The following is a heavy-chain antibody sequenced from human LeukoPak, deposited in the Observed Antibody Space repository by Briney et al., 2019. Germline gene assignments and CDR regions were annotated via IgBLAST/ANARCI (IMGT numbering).Heavy chain of an antibody. CDR3: AKGHLRISAGCYFDY. CDR1: GFTFSSYT. CDR2: ISGSGGST. Sequence: PGGSLRLSCAASGFTFSSYTMSWVRQAPGKGLEWVSAISGSGGSTYYADSVKGRFTISRDNSKNTLYLQMNSLRAEDTAVYYCAKGHLRISAGCYFDYWGQGTLVTVSS. V-gene: IGHV3-23*01. J-gene: IGHJ4*02. D-gene: IGHD3-3*02.